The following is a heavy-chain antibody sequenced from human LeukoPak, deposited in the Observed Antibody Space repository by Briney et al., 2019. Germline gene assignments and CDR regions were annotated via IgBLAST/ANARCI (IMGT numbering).Heavy chain of an antibody. J-gene: IGHJ4*02. CDR1: GFTFSSYG. D-gene: IGHD1-1*01. CDR2: ISYDGSNK. Sequence: GGSLRLSCAASGFTFSSYGMHWVRRAPGKGLEGVAVISYDGSNKYYADSVKGRFTISRDNSKNTLYLQMNSLRAEDTAVYYCAKVGTQVYFDYWGQGTLVTVSS. CDR3: AKVGTQVYFDY. V-gene: IGHV3-30*18.